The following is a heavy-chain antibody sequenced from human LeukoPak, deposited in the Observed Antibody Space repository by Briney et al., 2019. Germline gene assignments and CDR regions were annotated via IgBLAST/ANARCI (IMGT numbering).Heavy chain of an antibody. J-gene: IGHJ4*02. Sequence: GGSLRLSCAASGFTFSGYAMSWVRQAPGKGLEWVAVISYDGSNNYYADSVKGRFTISRDNSKNTLYLQMNSLRAEDTAVYYCARDARFTVVTAIGDDYWGQGTLVTVSS. CDR2: ISYDGSNN. V-gene: IGHV3-30-3*01. CDR1: GFTFSGYA. CDR3: ARDARFTVVTAIGDDY. D-gene: IGHD2-21*02.